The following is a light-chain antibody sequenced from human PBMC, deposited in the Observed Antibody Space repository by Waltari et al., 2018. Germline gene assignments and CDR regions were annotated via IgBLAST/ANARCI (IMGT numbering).Light chain of an antibody. J-gene: IGKJ1*01. V-gene: IGKV3-20*01. CDR3: QQFGDSPPSWT. CDR1: QSVSSSY. CDR2: STS. Sequence: EIVLTQSPGTLSLSPGERATLSCRASQSVSSSYLAWYQHKPGQAPRRLIYSTSSRATGIPDRFSGSGSGTDFTLTISRLEPEDFAMYYCQQFGDSPPSWTFGQGTKVEIK.